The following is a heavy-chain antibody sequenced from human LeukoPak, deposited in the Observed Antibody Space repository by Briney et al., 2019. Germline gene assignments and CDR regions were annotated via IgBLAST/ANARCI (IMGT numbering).Heavy chain of an antibody. CDR1: GYTFTGYY. J-gene: IGHJ4*02. CDR2: INPNSGGT. CDR3: ARQGVFGGYSYGHGY. D-gene: IGHD5-18*01. V-gene: IGHV1-2*02. Sequence: ASVKVSCKASGYTFTGYYLHWVRQAPGEGLEWMGWINPNSGGTNYAQKFQDRVTMTRDTSISTAYMELSGLRSDDTAVYCCARQGVFGGYSYGHGYWGQGTLVTVSS.